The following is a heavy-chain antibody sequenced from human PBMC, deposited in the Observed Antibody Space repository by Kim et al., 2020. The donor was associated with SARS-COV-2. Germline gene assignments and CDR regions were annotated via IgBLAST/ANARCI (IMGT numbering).Heavy chain of an antibody. J-gene: IGHJ6*02. CDR1: GGSISSYY. CDR2: IYYSGST. CDR3: ARQYSSSPYYYYGMDV. D-gene: IGHD6-6*01. Sequence: SETLSLTCTVSGGSISSYYWSWIRQPPGKGLEWIGYIYYSGSTNYNPSLKSRVTISVDTSKNQFSLKLSSVTAADTAVYECARQYSSSPYYYYGMDVWGQGTTVTVSS. V-gene: IGHV4-59*08.